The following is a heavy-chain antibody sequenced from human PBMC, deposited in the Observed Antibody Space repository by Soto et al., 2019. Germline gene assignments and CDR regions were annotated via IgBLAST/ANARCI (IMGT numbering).Heavy chain of an antibody. CDR2: IGSNSSPI. Sequence: GSLRLSCADSGSTFTKENMNWVRQAPGKGLEWISYIGSNSSPIKYADSVKGRFTISRDNSKNTLYLQMNSLRAEDTAVYYCTTDSYSSTIIVRFDYWGQGTEVTVSS. D-gene: IGHD1-26*01. J-gene: IGHJ4*02. V-gene: IGHV3-48*01. CDR1: GSTFTKEN. CDR3: TTDSYSSTIIVRFDY.